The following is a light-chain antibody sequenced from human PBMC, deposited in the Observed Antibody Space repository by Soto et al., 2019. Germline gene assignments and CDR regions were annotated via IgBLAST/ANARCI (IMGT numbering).Light chain of an antibody. Sequence: EIVLTQSPGTLSLSPGERATLSCRASQSVSSSYLAWDQQKPGQAHRLLIYGASSRATGIPDRFSGSGSGTDFPLTISRLEPEDFAVYYCQQYASSPVYTFGQGPKLEIK. CDR1: QSVSSSY. V-gene: IGKV3-20*01. J-gene: IGKJ2*01. CDR3: QQYASSPVYT. CDR2: GAS.